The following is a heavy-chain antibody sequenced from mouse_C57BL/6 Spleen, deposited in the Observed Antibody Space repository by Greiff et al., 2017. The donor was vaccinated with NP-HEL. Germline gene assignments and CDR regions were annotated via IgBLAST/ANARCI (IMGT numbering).Heavy chain of an antibody. V-gene: IGHV1-15*01. CDR2: IDPETGGT. Sequence: QVQLQQPGAELVRPGASVTLSCKASGYTFTDYEMHWVKQTPVHGLEWIGAIDPETGGTAYNQKFKGKAILTADKSSSTAYMELRSLTSEDSAVYYCTRPGALGDYWGQGTTLTVSS. CDR1: GYTFTDYE. D-gene: IGHD4-1*01. CDR3: TRPGALGDY. J-gene: IGHJ2*01.